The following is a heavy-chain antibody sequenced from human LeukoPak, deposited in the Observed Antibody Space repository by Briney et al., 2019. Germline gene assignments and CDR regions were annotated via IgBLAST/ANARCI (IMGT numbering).Heavy chain of an antibody. CDR1: GGSFSGYY. Sequence: SETLSLTSAVDGGSFSGYYWSWIRQPPGKGLEWIGEINHSGSTNYNPSLKSRVTISVDTSKSQFSLKLNSMTAADTAVYYCARGAQTYYDKAPVDYWGQGTLVTVSS. D-gene: IGHD3-22*01. CDR3: ARGAQTYYDKAPVDY. CDR2: INHSGST. V-gene: IGHV4-34*01. J-gene: IGHJ4*02.